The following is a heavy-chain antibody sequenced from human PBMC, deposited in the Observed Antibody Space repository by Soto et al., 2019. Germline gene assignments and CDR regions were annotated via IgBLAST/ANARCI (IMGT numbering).Heavy chain of an antibody. J-gene: IGHJ6*02. CDR3: ARFGGGDFHHGMDV. CDR2: IYYSGST. CDR1: GGSISSGGYY. D-gene: IGHD2-21*02. Sequence: QVQLQESGPGLVKPSQTLSLTCTVSGGSISSGGYYWSWIRQHPGKGLEWIGYIYYSGSTYYNPSRNRRVTISVDTSNNQPTLKLSSVTAADTSVYYCARFGGGDFHHGMDVLRHGTTVTVSS. V-gene: IGHV4-31*03.